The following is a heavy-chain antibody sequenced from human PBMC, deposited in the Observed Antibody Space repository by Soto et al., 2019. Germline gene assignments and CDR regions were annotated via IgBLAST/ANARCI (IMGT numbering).Heavy chain of an antibody. CDR2: INSDGSST. V-gene: IGHV3-74*01. D-gene: IGHD6-19*01. Sequence: EVQLVESGGGLVQPGGSLRVSCAASGFTFSSDWMHWVRQAPGKGLMGVSRINSDGSSTSYADSVKGRFTISRDNAKNTLYLQMNSLRAEDTAIYYCARRGAVAGLHYWGQGTLVTVSS. J-gene: IGHJ4*02. CDR1: GFTFSSDW. CDR3: ARRGAVAGLHY.